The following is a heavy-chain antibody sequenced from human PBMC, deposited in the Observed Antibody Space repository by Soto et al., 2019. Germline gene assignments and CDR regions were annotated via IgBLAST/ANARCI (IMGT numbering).Heavy chain of an antibody. CDR3: ARGSGSYHYYYGMDV. J-gene: IGHJ6*02. D-gene: IGHD1-26*01. Sequence: GGSLRLSCAASGFTFSSYWMHWVRQAPGKGLVWVSRINSDGSSTSYADSVKGRFTISRDNAKNTLYLQMNSLRAEDTAVYYCARGSGSYHYYYGMDVWGQGTTVTVSS. V-gene: IGHV3-74*01. CDR2: INSDGSST. CDR1: GFTFSSYW.